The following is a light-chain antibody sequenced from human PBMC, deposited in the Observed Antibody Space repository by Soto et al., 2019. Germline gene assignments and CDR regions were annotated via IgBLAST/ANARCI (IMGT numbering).Light chain of an antibody. CDR2: TTS. Sequence: DIHLTQSPSILSASVGDGITITWRASQRISRWLAGYQQKQGKAPKLLIYTTSSLESGVPSRFSGSGSGTEYTLTISSMQPDDFATYYCQHYKDYTWTFGQGTKVEIK. V-gene: IGKV1-5*03. CDR1: QRISRW. J-gene: IGKJ1*01. CDR3: QHYKDYTWT.